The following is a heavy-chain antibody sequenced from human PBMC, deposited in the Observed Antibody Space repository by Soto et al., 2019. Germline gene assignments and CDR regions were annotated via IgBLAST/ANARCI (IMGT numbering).Heavy chain of an antibody. CDR2: IWYDGSNK. D-gene: IGHD1-26*01. CDR3: ARGGSNNGLDVFDV. Sequence: QVQLVESGGGVVQPGRSLRLSCAASGFTFSNYGMHWVRQAPGKGLEWVAVIWYDGSNKYYAESVKGRITISRDNSKNTVYLQMNSLRVEDTAVFYCARGGSNNGLDVFDVWGQGTMVTVS. CDR1: GFTFSNYG. V-gene: IGHV3-33*01. J-gene: IGHJ3*01.